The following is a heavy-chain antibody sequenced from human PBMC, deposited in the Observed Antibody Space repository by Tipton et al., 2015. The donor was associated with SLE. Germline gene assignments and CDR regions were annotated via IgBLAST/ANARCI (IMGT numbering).Heavy chain of an antibody. CDR1: GFTFSSYW. J-gene: IGHJ2*01. CDR2: IKQDGSEK. Sequence: SLRLSCAASGFTFSSYWMNWVRQAPGKGLEWVASIKQDGSEKYSVDSVKGRFTISRDNAKNTLYLQMNSLRAEDTAVYYCARERDIVVVPAAMWWYFDLWGRGTLVTVSS. CDR3: ARERDIVVVPAAMWWYFDL. D-gene: IGHD2-2*01. V-gene: IGHV3-7*01.